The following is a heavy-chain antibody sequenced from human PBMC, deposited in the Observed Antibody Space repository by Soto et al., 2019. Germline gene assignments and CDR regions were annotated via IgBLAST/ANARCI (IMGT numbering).Heavy chain of an antibody. V-gene: IGHV1-3*01. CDR1: GYTFTSYA. Sequence: GASVKVSCKASGYTFTSYAMHWVRQAPGQRLEWMGWINAGNGNTKYSQKFQGRVTITRDISIATAYMELNSLTSEYTAIYYCERMERFGSVNLFVSSGQGSSVTV. CDR3: ERMERFGSVNLFVS. CDR2: INAGNGNT. D-gene: IGHD1-1*01. J-gene: IGHJ5*02.